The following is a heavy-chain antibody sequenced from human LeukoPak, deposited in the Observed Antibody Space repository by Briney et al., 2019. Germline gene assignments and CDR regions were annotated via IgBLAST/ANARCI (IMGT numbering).Heavy chain of an antibody. CDR1: GFRFSSHW. CDR3: TRGYVGIDY. D-gene: IGHD5-12*01. Sequence: QPGGSLRLSCAASGFRFSSHWMHWVRQAPGKGLVWVSRIDTDGSSTIYADSVKGRFTISRDNAKNTLYLQMNSLRAEDTAVYYCTRGYVGIDYWGQGTLVTVSS. J-gene: IGHJ4*02. CDR2: IDTDGSST. V-gene: IGHV3-74*01.